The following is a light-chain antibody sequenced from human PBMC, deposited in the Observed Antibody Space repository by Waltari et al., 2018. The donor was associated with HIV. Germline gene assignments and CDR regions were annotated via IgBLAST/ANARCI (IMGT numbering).Light chain of an antibody. CDR1: SSNVGTYNL. Sequence: HSALTQPASVSGSPGQSITISCTGTSSNVGTYNLGSWYQQHPGKAPKLLIYEVKRRPSGFSDRFSGSKSGNTASLTVSGLQAEDEAIYYCCSYAGSDTLVFGGGTSLTIL. CDR2: EVK. CDR3: CSYAGSDTLV. V-gene: IGLV2-23*02. J-gene: IGLJ3*02.